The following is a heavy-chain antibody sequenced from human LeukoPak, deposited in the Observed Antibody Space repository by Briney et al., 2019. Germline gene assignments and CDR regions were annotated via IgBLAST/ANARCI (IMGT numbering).Heavy chain of an antibody. CDR3: ARVLRYFVGDYYFDY. Sequence: SVKVSCKASGGTFSSHTISWVRQAPGQGLEWMGGIIPIFGTANYAQKFQGRVTITADESTSTAYMELSSLRSEDTAVYYCARVLRYFVGDYYFDYWGQGTLVTVSS. J-gene: IGHJ4*02. CDR1: GGTFSSHT. CDR2: IIPIFGTA. V-gene: IGHV1-69*01. D-gene: IGHD3-9*01.